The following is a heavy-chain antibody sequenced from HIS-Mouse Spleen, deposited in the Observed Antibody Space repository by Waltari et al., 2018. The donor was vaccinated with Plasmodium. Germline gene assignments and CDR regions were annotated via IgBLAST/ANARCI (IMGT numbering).Heavy chain of an antibody. D-gene: IGHD3-3*01. CDR2: INSDGSST. J-gene: IGHJ6*02. CDR3: ARDDSQADYEFWSGYYTGYYYGMDV. CDR1: GFTFSSYW. V-gene: IGHV3-74*01. Sequence: EVQLVESGGGLVQPGGSLRLSCAASGFTFSSYWMHWVRQAPGKGLVWVSRINSDGSSTSYADSVKGRFTISRDNAKNTLYLQMNRLGAEDTAVYYCARDDSQADYEFWSGYYTGYYYGMDVWGQGTTVTVSS.